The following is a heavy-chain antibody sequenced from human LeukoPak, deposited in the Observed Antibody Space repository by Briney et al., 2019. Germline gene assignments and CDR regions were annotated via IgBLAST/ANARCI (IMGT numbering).Heavy chain of an antibody. CDR1: GFTFSSYE. J-gene: IGHJ4*02. V-gene: IGHV3-48*03. D-gene: IGHD1-26*01. Sequence: GGSLRLSCAASGFTFSSYEMNWVRQAPGKGLEWVSYISSSGSTIYYADSVKGRFTISRDNAKNSLYLQMNSLRAEDTAVYYCARVGWEPLAFDYWGQGTPVTVSS. CDR3: ARVGWEPLAFDY. CDR2: ISSSGSTI.